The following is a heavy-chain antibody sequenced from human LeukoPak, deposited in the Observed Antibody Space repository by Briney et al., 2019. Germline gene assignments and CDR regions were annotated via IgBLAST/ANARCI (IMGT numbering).Heavy chain of an antibody. CDR2: INPRGGST. J-gene: IGHJ4*02. V-gene: IGHV1-46*01. CDR3: AREIGPIQLHLWGSAFDY. D-gene: IGHD5-18*01. Sequence: ASVKVSCKASGYTFTNYYMHWVRQAPGQGLEWMGIINPRGGSTSYAQKFQGRVTMTRDTSTNTVYMDLSSLRSEDTAVYYCAREIGPIQLHLWGSAFDYWGQGTLVTVSS. CDR1: GYTFTNYY.